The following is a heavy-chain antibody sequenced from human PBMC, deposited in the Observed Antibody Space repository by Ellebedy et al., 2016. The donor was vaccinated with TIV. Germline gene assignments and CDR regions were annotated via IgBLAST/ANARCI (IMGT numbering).Heavy chain of an antibody. Sequence: GESLKISCAASGFIFDDYAMHWVRQAPGKGLVWVSRISIDGSRTNHADSVKGRFTISRDNARKTLYLHMNSPRAEDTAVYYCVRSVAVADFDFWGRGTLVTVSS. CDR2: ISIDGSRT. D-gene: IGHD2-15*01. V-gene: IGHV3-74*01. J-gene: IGHJ4*02. CDR3: VRSVAVADFDF. CDR1: GFIFDDYA.